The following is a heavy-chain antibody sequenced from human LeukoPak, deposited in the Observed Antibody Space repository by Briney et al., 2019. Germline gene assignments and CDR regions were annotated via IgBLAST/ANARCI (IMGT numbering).Heavy chain of an antibody. CDR1: GYTFTSYG. D-gene: IGHD3-10*01. Sequence: ASVKVSCKASGYTFTSYGISWVRQAPGQGLEWMGWISAYNGNTNYAQKLQGRVTMTTDTSTSTAYMELRSLRSDDTAVYYCARDGITMVRGFGTTYYYYGMDVWGQGTTVTVSS. V-gene: IGHV1-18*01. CDR2: ISAYNGNT. CDR3: ARDGITMVRGFGTTYYYYGMDV. J-gene: IGHJ6*02.